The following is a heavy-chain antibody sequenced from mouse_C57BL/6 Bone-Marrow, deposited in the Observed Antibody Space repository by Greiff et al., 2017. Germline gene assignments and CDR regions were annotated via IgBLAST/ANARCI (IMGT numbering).Heavy chain of an antibody. D-gene: IGHD3-1*01. J-gene: IGHJ3*01. V-gene: IGHV1-81*01. CDR2: IYPRSGNT. CDR1: GYTFTSYG. CDR3: AREGLGGFAY. Sequence: VQLQQSGAELARPGASVTLSCKASGYTFTSYGISWVKQRTGQGLEWIGEIYPRSGNTYYNEKFKGKATLTADKSSSTAYMELRSLTSEDSAVYFCAREGLGGFAYWGQGTLVTVSA.